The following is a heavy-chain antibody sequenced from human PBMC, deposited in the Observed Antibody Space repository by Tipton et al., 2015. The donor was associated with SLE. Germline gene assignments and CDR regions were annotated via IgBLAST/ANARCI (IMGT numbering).Heavy chain of an antibody. CDR1: GGSISRIGYY. CDR2: IYHTGST. J-gene: IGHJ4*02. V-gene: IGHV4-31*03. Sequence: TLSLTCTVSGGSISRIGYYWSWIRQHPGKGLEWIGYIYHTGSTYYNPSLESRLTISVDTSKNQFSLTLSSVTAADTAVYYCASLGDRGGVVTWGQGTLVTVSS. D-gene: IGHD3-3*01. CDR3: ASLGDRGGVVT.